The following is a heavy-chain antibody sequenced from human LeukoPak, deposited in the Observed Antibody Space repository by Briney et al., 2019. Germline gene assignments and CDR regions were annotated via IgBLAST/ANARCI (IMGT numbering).Heavy chain of an antibody. J-gene: IGHJ3*02. Sequence: GGSLRLSCAASGFTFSSYAMSWVRQAPGKGLEWVSAISGSGGSTYYADSVKGRFTISRDNSKNTLYLQMNSLRAEDTAVYYCARDHSSDRAFDIWGQGTMVTVSS. CDR2: ISGSGGST. CDR1: GFTFSSYA. V-gene: IGHV3-23*01. D-gene: IGHD3-22*01. CDR3: ARDHSSDRAFDI.